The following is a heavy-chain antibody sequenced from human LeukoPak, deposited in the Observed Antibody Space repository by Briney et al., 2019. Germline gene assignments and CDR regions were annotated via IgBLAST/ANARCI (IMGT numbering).Heavy chain of an antibody. Sequence: SETLSLTCAVYGGSFSGYYWSWIRQPPGKGLEWIGEINHSGSTNYDPSLKSRVTISVDTSKNQFSLKLSSVTAADTAVYYCARGLRFDWLPRGYYYGMDVWGQGTTVTVSS. CDR1: GGSFSGYY. V-gene: IGHV4-34*01. D-gene: IGHD3-9*01. J-gene: IGHJ6*02. CDR3: ARGLRFDWLPRGYYYGMDV. CDR2: INHSGST.